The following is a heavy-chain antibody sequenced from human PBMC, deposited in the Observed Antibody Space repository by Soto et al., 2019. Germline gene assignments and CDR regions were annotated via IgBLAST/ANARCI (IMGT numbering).Heavy chain of an antibody. D-gene: IGHD3-10*01. V-gene: IGHV4-59*01. J-gene: IGHJ4*02. CDR1: GGSISSYY. CDR2: IYYTGSTNSGST. Sequence: SETLSLTCTVSGGSISSYYWSWIRQPPGKGLEWIGYIYYTGSTNSGSTNYNPSLKSRVTISVDTSKNQFSLKMSSVTAADTAVYYCARQRFGELLIAYWGQGALVTVSS. CDR3: ARQRFGELLIAY.